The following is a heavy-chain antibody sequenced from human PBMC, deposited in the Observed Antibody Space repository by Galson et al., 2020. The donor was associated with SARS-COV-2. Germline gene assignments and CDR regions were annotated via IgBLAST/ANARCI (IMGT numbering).Heavy chain of an antibody. CDR2: ISSSGSTI. J-gene: IGHJ6*02. Sequence: GESLKISCAASGFTFSDYYMSWIRQAPGKGLAWVSYISSSGSTIYYADSVKGRFTISRDNAKNSLYLQMNSLRAEDTAVYYCARDAGDIVVVATRMDVWGQGTTVTVSS. CDR3: ARDAGDIVVVATRMDV. CDR1: GFTFSDYY. D-gene: IGHD2-15*01. V-gene: IGHV3-11*01.